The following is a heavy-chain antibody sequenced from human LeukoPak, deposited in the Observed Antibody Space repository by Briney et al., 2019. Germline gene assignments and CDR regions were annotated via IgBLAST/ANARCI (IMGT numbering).Heavy chain of an antibody. CDR2: IYSSGTT. J-gene: IGHJ4*02. CDR1: GGSLHRSF. CDR3: GRRPAVDGPIDN. V-gene: IGHV4-4*07. Sequence: SETLSLTCIVSGGSLHRSFWTWVRQPTGKGLQWLGRIYSSGTTDYSPSLKSRLTISIDTSMNQFSLRLASVTAADTAVYYCGRRPAVDGPIDNWGQGSLVAVSS. D-gene: IGHD3/OR15-3a*01.